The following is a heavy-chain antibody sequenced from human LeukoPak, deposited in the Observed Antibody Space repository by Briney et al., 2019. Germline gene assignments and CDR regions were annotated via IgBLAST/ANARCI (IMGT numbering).Heavy chain of an antibody. CDR1: GFTFSSYA. D-gene: IGHD2-21*02. CDR2: ISYDGSNK. V-gene: IGHV3-30*01. Sequence: PGGSLRLSCAASGFTFSSYAMHWVRQAPGKGLKWVAVISYDGSNKYYAASVKGRFTISRDNSKNTLYLQMNSLRAEDTAVYYCARALDCGGDCYSASYFDYWGQGTLVTVSS. CDR3: ARALDCGGDCYSASYFDY. J-gene: IGHJ4*02.